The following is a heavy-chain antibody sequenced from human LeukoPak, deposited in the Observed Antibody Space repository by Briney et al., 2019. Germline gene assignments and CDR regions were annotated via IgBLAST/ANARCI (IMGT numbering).Heavy chain of an antibody. CDR3: ARDPVPEF. Sequence: GGSLRLSCVVSGVTISSSYMNWVRQAPGKGLECVSVISSGGTIYYADSVKGRFTISRDNSKNTLYLQMNSLRAEDTAVYYCARDPVPEFWGQGTMVTVSP. D-gene: IGHD1-14*01. V-gene: IGHV3-53*01. J-gene: IGHJ3*01. CDR2: ISSGGTI. CDR1: GVTISSSY.